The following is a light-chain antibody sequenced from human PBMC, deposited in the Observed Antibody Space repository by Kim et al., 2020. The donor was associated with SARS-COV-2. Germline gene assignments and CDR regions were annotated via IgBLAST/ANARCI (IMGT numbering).Light chain of an antibody. Sequence: QSALTQPPSASGSPGQSVTISCTGTSSDVGGYNYVSWYQQHAGKVPKVMIYEVTKRPSGVPDRFSGSKSGNTASLTVSGLQAEDEADYYCSSYAGTNNLVFGGGTQLTVL. CDR1: SSDVGGYNY. J-gene: IGLJ2*01. CDR3: SSYAGTNNLV. CDR2: EVT. V-gene: IGLV2-8*01.